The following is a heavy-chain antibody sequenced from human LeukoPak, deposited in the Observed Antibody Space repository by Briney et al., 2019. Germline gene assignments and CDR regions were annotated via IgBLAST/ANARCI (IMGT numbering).Heavy chain of an antibody. Sequence: ASVTVSCKASGYTFTAYGISWVRQAPGQGLEWMGWISANNGNTNYAQKVQGRVTMTRDTSTSTAYMELRSLRYDDTAAYYCSRDDGPFGGVRFDHWGQGTLVTVSS. J-gene: IGHJ4*02. D-gene: IGHD3-16*01. V-gene: IGHV1-18*01. CDR3: SRDDGPFGGVRFDH. CDR1: GYTFTAYG. CDR2: ISANNGNT.